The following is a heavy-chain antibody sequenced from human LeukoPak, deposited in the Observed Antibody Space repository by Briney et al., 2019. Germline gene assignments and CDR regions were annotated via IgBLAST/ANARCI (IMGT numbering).Heavy chain of an antibody. Sequence: GGSLRLSCAASGFTFDDYGMSWVRQAPGKGLEWVSGINWNGGSTGYADSVKGRFTISRDNAKNSLYLQMNSLRAEDTALYYCARGRGYCTNGVCYNDYWGQETLVTVSS. CDR1: GFTFDDYG. D-gene: IGHD2-8*01. CDR2: INWNGGST. CDR3: ARGRGYCTNGVCYNDY. V-gene: IGHV3-20*04. J-gene: IGHJ4*02.